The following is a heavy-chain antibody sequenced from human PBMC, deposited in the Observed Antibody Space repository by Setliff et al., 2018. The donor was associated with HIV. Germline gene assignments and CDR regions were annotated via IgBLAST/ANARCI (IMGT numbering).Heavy chain of an antibody. CDR1: GDAVSPYY. CDR3: TRHLPVYYGSGVSYYFDY. CDR2: FANDGST. V-gene: IGHV4-59*08. J-gene: IGHJ4*02. Sequence: KTSETLSLTCNVSGDAVSPYYWSWIRQPPGKRLEWIGYFANDGSTNYNPPLKSRVTISLDTSKNEVSLKLTSVTAADTAMYYCTRHLPVYYGSGVSYYFDYWGQGTLVTVS. D-gene: IGHD3-10*01.